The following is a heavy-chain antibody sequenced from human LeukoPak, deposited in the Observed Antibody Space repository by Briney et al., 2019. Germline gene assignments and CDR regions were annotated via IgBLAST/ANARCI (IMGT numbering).Heavy chain of an antibody. D-gene: IGHD6-13*01. CDR1: GYTFTSYD. CDR3: ARGLLAAAGTWLSWFDP. CDR2: MNPNSGNT. V-gene: IGHV1-8*01. Sequence: GASVKVSCKASGYTFTSYDINWVRQATGQGLEWMGWMNPNSGNTGYAQKFQGRVTMTRDMSTSTVYMELSSLRSEDTAVYYCARGLLAAAGTWLSWFDPWGQGTLVTVSS. J-gene: IGHJ5*02.